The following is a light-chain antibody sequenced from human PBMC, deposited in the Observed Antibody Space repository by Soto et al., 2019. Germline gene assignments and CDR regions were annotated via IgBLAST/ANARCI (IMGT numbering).Light chain of an antibody. J-gene: IGKJ1*01. CDR1: QSISMY. CDR2: SAS. V-gene: IGKV1-39*01. Sequence: DIQMTQSPSALSASVGETVTITCRASQSISMYLSWYQQKPGKAPKLLIYSASILQSGVPSRFSGSGFGTDFTLTINSLQPEDFAGYHCQQSYDMPWTFGQGTKVDI. CDR3: QQSYDMPWT.